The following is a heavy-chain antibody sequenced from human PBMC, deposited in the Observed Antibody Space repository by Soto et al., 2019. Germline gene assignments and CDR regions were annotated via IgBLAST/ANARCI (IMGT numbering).Heavy chain of an antibody. CDR1: GGSISSSSYY. V-gene: IGHV4-39*01. CDR3: LGGTSGSHYFDY. J-gene: IGHJ4*02. CDR2: IYYSGST. Sequence: SETLSLTCTVSGGSISSSSYYWGWIRQPPGKGLEWIGSIYYSGSTYYNPSLKSRVTISVDTSKNQFSLKLSSVTAADTAVYYCLGGTSGSHYFDYWGQGTLVTVSS. D-gene: IGHD1-7*01.